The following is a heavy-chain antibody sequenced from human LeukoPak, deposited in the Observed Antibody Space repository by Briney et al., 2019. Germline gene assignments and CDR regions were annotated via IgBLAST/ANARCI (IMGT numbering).Heavy chain of an antibody. V-gene: IGHV3-23*01. Sequence: GGSLRLSCAASGFTFTSYSMNWVRQAPGKGLEWVSTISGGGGSTYCADSVKGRFTISRDNSKNTLYLQVNSLRAEDTAVYYCAKGGKWDVTPFDYWGQGALVTVSS. J-gene: IGHJ4*02. CDR2: ISGGGGST. D-gene: IGHD1-26*01. CDR3: AKGGKWDVTPFDY. CDR1: GFTFTSYS.